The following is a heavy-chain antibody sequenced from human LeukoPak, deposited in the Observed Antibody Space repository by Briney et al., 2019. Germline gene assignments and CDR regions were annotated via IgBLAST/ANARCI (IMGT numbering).Heavy chain of an antibody. Sequence: ASAKVSCKASGYSFTRYFIHWVRQAPGQGLEWMGIIIPSDGSTSYAQKFQGRVTMTRDTSTSTVYMELSSLRSEDTAVYYCARSEYFDWLLPNYCYYGMDVWGQGTTVTVSS. CDR2: IIPSDGST. CDR1: GYSFTRYF. CDR3: ARSEYFDWLLPNYCYYGMDV. V-gene: IGHV1-46*01. D-gene: IGHD3-9*01. J-gene: IGHJ6*02.